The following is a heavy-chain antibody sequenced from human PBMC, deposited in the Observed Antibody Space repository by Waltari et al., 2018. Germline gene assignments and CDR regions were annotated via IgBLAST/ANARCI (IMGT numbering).Heavy chain of an antibody. CDR2: IKTRTDGETT. V-gene: IGHV3-15*07. J-gene: IGHJ4*02. CDR1: GFTFTNPW. Sequence: EVQLVESGGGLGKPGGSLRLSLPASGFTFTNPWMNWVRQAPGRGLEWVGRIKTRTDGETTDYAASVKDRFTISRDDSKNTVYLQLTGLKTEDTAVYYCATGTMTLVTPFFWGQGTLVTVSS. CDR3: ATGTMTLVTPFF. D-gene: IGHD4-17*01.